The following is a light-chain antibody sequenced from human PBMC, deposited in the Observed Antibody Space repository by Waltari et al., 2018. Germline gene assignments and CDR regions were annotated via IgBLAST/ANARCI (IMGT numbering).Light chain of an antibody. CDR3: NSRDSSGNHLGV. J-gene: IGLJ3*02. CDR2: GKN. V-gene: IGLV3-19*01. Sequence: SSELTQDPAVSVALGQTVRITWQGDSLRGYYASWYQQKPGQTPVLVIYGKNNLPTGIPDRISGSCSGNTASLTITGAQAEDEADYYCNSRDSSGNHLGVFGGGTKLTVL. CDR1: SLRGYY.